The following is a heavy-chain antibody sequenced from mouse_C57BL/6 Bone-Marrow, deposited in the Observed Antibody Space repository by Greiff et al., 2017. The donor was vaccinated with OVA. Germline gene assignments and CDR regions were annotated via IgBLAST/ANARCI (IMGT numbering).Heavy chain of an antibody. V-gene: IGHV1-85*01. CDR3: ERGGREAWFAY. CDR2: IYPRDGST. CDR1: GYTFTSYD. J-gene: IGHJ3*01. D-gene: IGHD3-3*01. Sequence: QVQLQQSGPELVKPGASVKLSCKASGYTFTSYDINWVKQRPGQGLEWIGWIYPRDGSTQYNEKFKGKATLTVDTSSSTAYMELHSLTSEDSAVYFCERGGREAWFAYWGQGTLVTVSA.